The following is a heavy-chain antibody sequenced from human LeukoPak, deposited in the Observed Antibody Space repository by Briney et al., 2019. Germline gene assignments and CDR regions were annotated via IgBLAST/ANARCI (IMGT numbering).Heavy chain of an antibody. CDR1: GFTYRKAW. D-gene: IGHD5-18*01. V-gene: IGHV3-15*01. CDR2: IKRKTDGRTT. CDR3: TTVGIQLWK. J-gene: IGHJ1*01. Sequence: GGPQRLSCAAWGFTYRKAWMSGAREAREKGGEGVGRIKRKTDGRTTDYDGPVKGRFTISRDNSKNTLYLQMNSLKTEDTALYYCTTVGIQLWKWGQGTLVTVSS.